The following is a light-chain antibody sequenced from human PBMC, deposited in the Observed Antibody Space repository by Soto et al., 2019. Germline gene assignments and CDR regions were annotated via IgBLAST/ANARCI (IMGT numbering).Light chain of an antibody. V-gene: IGLV2-11*01. CDR3: CSYASISTLV. Sequence: QSALTQPRSVSGSPGQSVTISCTGTSSDVGGYNYVSWYQRHPGKAPKLIISGVTKRPSGVPDRFSGSKSGNTASLTISGLQAEDEADYDCCSYASISTLVFGGGTKLTVL. CDR2: GVT. J-gene: IGLJ2*01. CDR1: SSDVGGYNY.